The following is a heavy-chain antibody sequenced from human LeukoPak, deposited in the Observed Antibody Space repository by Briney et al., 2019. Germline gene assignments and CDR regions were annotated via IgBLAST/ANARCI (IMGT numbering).Heavy chain of an antibody. CDR3: ASQFWWAAVVGPALDC. CDR2: LKEDGSEI. CDR1: GFXFSNYW. Sequence: GGSLGLSCAASGFXFSNYWISWVREAPGKGLEWVANLKEDGSEIYYVDSVKGRFTISRDNAKNSLYLQLSSLRAEDTAVYYCASQFWWAAVVGPALDCWGQGSLVTVSS. D-gene: IGHD2-21*01. V-gene: IGHV3-7*03. J-gene: IGHJ4*02.